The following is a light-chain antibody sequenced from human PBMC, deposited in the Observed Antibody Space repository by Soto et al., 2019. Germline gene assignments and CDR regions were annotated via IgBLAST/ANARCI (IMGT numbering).Light chain of an antibody. CDR1: QDISHY. Sequence: DIQMTQSPSSLSASVGDTVTITCQASQDISHYLNWYQQKPGKALKLLIYDASNLHPGVPSRFRRSGSWTEFSFNITSLQAEDRATYYCQKYDDLPITFRQGTRLKIK. J-gene: IGKJ5*01. CDR2: DAS. CDR3: QKYDDLPIT. V-gene: IGKV1-33*01.